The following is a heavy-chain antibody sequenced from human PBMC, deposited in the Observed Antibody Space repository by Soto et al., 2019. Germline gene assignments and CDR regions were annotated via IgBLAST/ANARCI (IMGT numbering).Heavy chain of an antibody. CDR2: ISRDGGTK. CDR1: GFTVSTYG. CDR3: ARGGGIVVVTAPYDH. D-gene: IGHD2-21*02. Sequence: GGSLRLSCAVSGFTVSTYGMHWVRQAPGKGLEWVAVISRDGGTKFYADSVKGRFTISRDNSRNTLFLEMNSLRGDDMAVYYCARGGGIVVVTAPYDHWGQGTLVTVSS. J-gene: IGHJ4*02. V-gene: IGHV3-30*03.